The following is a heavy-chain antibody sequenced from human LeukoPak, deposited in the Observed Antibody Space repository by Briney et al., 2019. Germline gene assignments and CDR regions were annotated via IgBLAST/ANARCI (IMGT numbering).Heavy chain of an antibody. Sequence: PGGSLRLSCAASGFTLSNYAMSWVRQAPGKGLEWVSSISGSAGSTYYADSVKGRFTISRDNSKNTLYLQMSSLRAEDTAVYYCAKKVGATYYHFDYWGQGTLVTVSS. V-gene: IGHV3-23*01. D-gene: IGHD1-26*01. CDR3: AKKVGATYYHFDY. J-gene: IGHJ4*02. CDR1: GFTLSNYA. CDR2: ISGSAGST.